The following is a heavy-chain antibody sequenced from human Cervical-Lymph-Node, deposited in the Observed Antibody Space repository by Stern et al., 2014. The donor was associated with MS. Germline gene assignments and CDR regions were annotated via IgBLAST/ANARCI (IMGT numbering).Heavy chain of an antibody. CDR2: IIPIFGTA. V-gene: IGHV1-69*01. CDR1: GGTFSSNA. D-gene: IGHD5-24*01. CDR3: ARGKRWLQLGFDY. Sequence: VQLVESGAEVKKPGSSVKVSCKASGGTFSSNAINWGRQAPGQGLEWMGGIIPIFGTANYAQKFQGRVTITADESTSTAYMELSSLRSEDTAVYYCARGKRWLQLGFDYWGQGTLVTVSS. J-gene: IGHJ4*02.